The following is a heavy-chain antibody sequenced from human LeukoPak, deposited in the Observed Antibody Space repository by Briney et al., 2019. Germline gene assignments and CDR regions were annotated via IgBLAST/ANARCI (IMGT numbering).Heavy chain of an antibody. V-gene: IGHV4-4*07. Sequence: PSETLSLTRTVSDGSMTNYYWGWIRQPAEKGLEWIGRVRTTGSTHYNPSLKSRVTMSLDTSKKQFSLKLMSVSAADTAVYYCARSDYGADATYDAFDLWGQGTMVTVS. CDR2: VRTTGST. CDR3: ARSDYGADATYDAFDL. J-gene: IGHJ3*01. CDR1: DGSMTNYY. D-gene: IGHD4-17*01.